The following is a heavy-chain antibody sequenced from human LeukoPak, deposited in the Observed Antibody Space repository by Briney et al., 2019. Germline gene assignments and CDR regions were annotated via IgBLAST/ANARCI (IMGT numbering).Heavy chain of an antibody. J-gene: IGHJ4*02. CDR2: INPNSDYT. Sequence: ASVKVSCKASGYTFTDYYIHWVRQAPGQGLEWMGWINPNSDYTFYAQKFQGRVTLTRNTSISTVYMELTTLTSDDTALYYCAVAPGDYWGQGTLVSVSA. CDR1: GYTFTDYY. V-gene: IGHV1-2*02. D-gene: IGHD2-21*01. CDR3: AVAPGDY.